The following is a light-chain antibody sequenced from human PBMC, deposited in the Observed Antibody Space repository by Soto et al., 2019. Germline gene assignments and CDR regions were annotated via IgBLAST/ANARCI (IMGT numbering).Light chain of an antibody. J-gene: IGLJ1*01. Sequence: QSALTQPASVSASPGQSITIPCTGTSSDVGSYNLVSWFQQHPGKVPKLLIYEGTKRPSGLSDRFSGSKSGTTASLTISGLQAEDEAPYYCYSYAGENLYVSGPGTKVTVL. CDR3: YSYAGENLYV. V-gene: IGLV2-23*01. CDR1: SSDVGSYNL. CDR2: EGT.